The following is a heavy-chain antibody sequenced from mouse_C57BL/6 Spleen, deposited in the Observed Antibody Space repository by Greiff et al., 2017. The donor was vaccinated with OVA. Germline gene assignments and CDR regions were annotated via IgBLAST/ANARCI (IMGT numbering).Heavy chain of an antibody. V-gene: IGHV1-64*01. CDR2: IHPNSGST. CDR3: ARDGDYGSSYGAMDY. D-gene: IGHD1-1*01. CDR1: GYTFTSYW. Sequence: VQLQQPGAELVKPGASVKLSCKASGYTFTSYWMHWVKQRPGQGLEWIGMIHPNSGSTNYNEKFKSKATLTVDKSSSTAYMQLSSLTSEDSAVYYCARDGDYGSSYGAMDYWGQGTSVTVSS. J-gene: IGHJ4*01.